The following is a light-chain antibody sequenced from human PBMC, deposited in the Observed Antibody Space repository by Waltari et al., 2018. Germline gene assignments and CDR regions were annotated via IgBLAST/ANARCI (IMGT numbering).Light chain of an antibody. CDR3: ATWDNSLRNVV. V-gene: IGLV1-51*01. J-gene: IGLJ2*01. CDR2: ENN. Sequence: QSVLTQPPSVSAAPGQKVTISCSGSTSNIGNYYVSWYHQVPGEAPKLLIFENNKRPAGIRDRFAASKSGTSATLGITGLQTGDEADYYCATWDNSLRNVVFGGGTKLTVL. CDR1: TSNIGNYY.